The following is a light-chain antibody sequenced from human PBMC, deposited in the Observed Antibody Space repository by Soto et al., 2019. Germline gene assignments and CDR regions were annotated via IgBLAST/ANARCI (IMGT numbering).Light chain of an antibody. CDR1: SSDVGGYNY. CDR2: DVS. J-gene: IGLJ2*01. CDR3: SSYTSSSSVV. V-gene: IGLV2-14*01. Sequence: QSVLTQPASVSGSPGQSIIISCPGTSSDVGGYNYVSWYQQHPGKAPKLMIYDVSNRPSGVSNRFSGSKSGNTASLTISGLQAEDEADYYCSSYTSSSSVVFGGGTKVTVL.